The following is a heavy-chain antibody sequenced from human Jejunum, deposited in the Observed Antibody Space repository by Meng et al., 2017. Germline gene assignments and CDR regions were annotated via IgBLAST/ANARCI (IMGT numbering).Heavy chain of an antibody. CDR1: GFTFSSYG. V-gene: IGHV3-23*04. Sequence: EVRVVEAGGGLVQPGRALRLSCAAAGFTFSSYGMNWVRQAPGKGLEWVSAIIDGGSRTYPADSVKGRFTISRDNSKNTLYLQMNSLRAEDTAIYYCAKEIASRRPFDYWGQGTLVTVSS. D-gene: IGHD6-6*01. CDR2: IIDGGSRT. J-gene: IGHJ4*02. CDR3: AKEIASRRPFDY.